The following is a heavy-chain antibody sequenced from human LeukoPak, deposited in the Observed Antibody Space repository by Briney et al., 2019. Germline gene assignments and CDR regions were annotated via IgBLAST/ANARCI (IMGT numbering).Heavy chain of an antibody. CDR3: ARDLNCSGGSCNNWFDP. D-gene: IGHD2-15*01. Sequence: GASVKVSCKASGYTFTGYYMHWVRQAPGQGLEWMGWINPNSGGTNYAQKFQGRVTMTRDTSISTAYMELSRLRSDDTAVYYCARDLNCSGGSCNNWFDPWSQGTLVTVSS. CDR1: GYTFTGYY. V-gene: IGHV1-2*02. J-gene: IGHJ5*02. CDR2: INPNSGGT.